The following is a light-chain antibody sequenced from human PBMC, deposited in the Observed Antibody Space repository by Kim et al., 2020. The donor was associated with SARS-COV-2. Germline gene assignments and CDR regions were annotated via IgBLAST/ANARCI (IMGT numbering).Light chain of an antibody. Sequence: PVERATLACRAMQSVSRDCLAWYQQKPGQTPRLFIYGASNRATGISDRFSGSGSGTDFTLTISRLEHEDSAVYYCQQYGSSPLTFGGGTKVDIK. V-gene: IGKV3-20*01. CDR3: QQYGSSPLT. CDR2: GAS. J-gene: IGKJ4*01. CDR1: QSVSRDC.